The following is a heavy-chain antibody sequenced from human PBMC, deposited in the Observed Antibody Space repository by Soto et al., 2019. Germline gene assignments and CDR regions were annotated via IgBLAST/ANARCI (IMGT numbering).Heavy chain of an antibody. CDR3: ARTEREVTTYWFDP. J-gene: IGHJ5*02. D-gene: IGHD4-17*01. Sequence: ASETLSLTCAVSGGSISSGGYSWSWIRQPPGKGLEWIGYIYHSGSTYYNPSLKSRVTISVDRSKNQFSLKLGSVTAADTAVYYCARTEREVTTYWFDPWGQGTLVTVSS. CDR2: IYHSGST. CDR1: GGSISSGGYS. V-gene: IGHV4-30-2*01.